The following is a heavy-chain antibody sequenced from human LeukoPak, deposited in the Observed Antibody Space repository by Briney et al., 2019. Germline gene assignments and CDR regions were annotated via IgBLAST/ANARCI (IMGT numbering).Heavy chain of an antibody. CDR2: IYYSGST. D-gene: IGHD2-15*01. CDR3: ARRGLVGGWFDP. CDR1: GGSISSSSYY. Sequence: SETLSLTCTVSGGSISSSSYYWGWIRQPPGKGLEWIGSIYYSGSTYYNPSLKSRVTISVDTSKNQFSLKLSSVTAADTAVYYCARRGLVGGWFDPWGQGTLVTVSS. J-gene: IGHJ5*02. V-gene: IGHV4-39*01.